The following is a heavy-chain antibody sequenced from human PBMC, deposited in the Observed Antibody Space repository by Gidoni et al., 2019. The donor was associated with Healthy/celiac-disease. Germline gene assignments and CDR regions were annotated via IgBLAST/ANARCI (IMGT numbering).Heavy chain of an antibody. CDR1: GFTFISYS. Sequence: EVQLVESGGGLVKPGGSLRLSCAASGFTFISYSMNWVRQAPGKGLEWVSSISSSSSYIYYADSVKGRFTISRDNAKNSLYLQMNSLRAEDTAVYYCARDRYGGKGSDAFDIWGQGTMVTVSS. CDR3: ARDRYGGKGSDAFDI. V-gene: IGHV3-21*01. CDR2: ISSSSSYI. D-gene: IGHD2-15*01. J-gene: IGHJ3*02.